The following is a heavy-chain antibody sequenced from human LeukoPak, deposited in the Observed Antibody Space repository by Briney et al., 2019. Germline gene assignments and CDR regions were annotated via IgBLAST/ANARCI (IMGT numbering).Heavy chain of an antibody. V-gene: IGHV3-74*01. D-gene: IGHD1-26*01. J-gene: IGHJ4*02. CDR1: GFTFSSYW. Sequence: GGCLRLSCAASGFTFSSYWMHWVRQAPGKGLVWVSRINSDGSFTTYADSVKGRFTISRDNAKNMLYLQMNSLRAEDTAVYYCARVQLGVGADGWGQGTLVTVSS. CDR3: ARVQLGVGADG. CDR2: INSDGSFT.